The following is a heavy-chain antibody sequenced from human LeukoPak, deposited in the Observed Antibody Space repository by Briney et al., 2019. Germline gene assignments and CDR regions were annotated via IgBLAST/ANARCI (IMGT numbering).Heavy chain of an antibody. D-gene: IGHD6-13*01. V-gene: IGHV4-31*03. CDR2: IYYSGST. CDR1: GASISSGGYY. Sequence: PSQTLSLTCTVSGASISSGGYYWSWIRQHPGKGLEWIGYIYYSGSTYYNPSLKSRVTISVDTSKNQFSLKLSSVTAADTAVYYCARGVGEYSSSWYGPYYYMDVWGKGTTVTVSS. J-gene: IGHJ6*03. CDR3: ARGVGEYSSSWYGPYYYMDV.